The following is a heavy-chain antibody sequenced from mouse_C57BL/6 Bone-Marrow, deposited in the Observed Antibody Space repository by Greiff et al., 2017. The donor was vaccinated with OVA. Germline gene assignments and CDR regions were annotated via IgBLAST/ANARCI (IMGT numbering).Heavy chain of an antibody. J-gene: IGHJ3*01. V-gene: IGHV1-15*01. CDR1: GYTFTDYE. Sequence: QVQLQQPGAELVRPGASVTLSCKASGYTFTDYEMHWVKQTPVHGLEWIGAIDPETGGTAYNQKFKGKAILTADKSSSTAYMELRSLTSEDSAVYYCTRRGIAQATWFAYWGQGTLVTVSA. CDR2: IDPETGGT. D-gene: IGHD3-2*02. CDR3: TRRGIAQATWFAY.